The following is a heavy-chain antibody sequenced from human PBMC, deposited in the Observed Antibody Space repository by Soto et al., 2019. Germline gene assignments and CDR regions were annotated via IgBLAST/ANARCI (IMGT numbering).Heavy chain of an antibody. D-gene: IGHD2-2*01. CDR2: INAGNGNT. J-gene: IGHJ6*03. V-gene: IGHV1-3*01. CDR3: ARVLLSGVVVPAAYYYYYMDV. Sequence: GASVKVSCKASGYTFTSYAMHWVRQAPGQRLEWMGWINAGNGNTKYSQKFQGRVTITRDTSASTAYMKLSSLRSEDTAVYYCARVLLSGVVVPAAYYYYYMDVWGKGTTVTVSS. CDR1: GYTFTSYA.